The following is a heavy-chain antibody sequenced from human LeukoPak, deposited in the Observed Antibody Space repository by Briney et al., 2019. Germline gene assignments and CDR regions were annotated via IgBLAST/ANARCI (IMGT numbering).Heavy chain of an antibody. CDR1: GSSISSNSHF. D-gene: IGHD6-13*01. V-gene: IGHV4-39*01. CDR3: ARHLEYISSWKGYYFDY. CDR2: IYYSGST. Sequence: SETLSLTCTVSGSSISSNSHFWDWIRQSPGKGLEWIGTIYYSGSTYYSPSLKSRVTISVDTSKNQFSLKLSSVTAADTAVYYCARHLEYISSWKGYYFDYWGQGTLVTVSS. J-gene: IGHJ4*02.